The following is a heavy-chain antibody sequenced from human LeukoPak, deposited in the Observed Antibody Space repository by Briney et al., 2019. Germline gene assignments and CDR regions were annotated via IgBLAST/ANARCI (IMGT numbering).Heavy chain of an antibody. CDR2: IYTSGST. V-gene: IGHV4-61*02. CDR1: GGSISSGSYY. J-gene: IGHJ4*02. CDR3: ARHLFGSGYYPDY. D-gene: IGHD3-22*01. Sequence: SETLSLTCTVSGGSISSGSYYWSWIRQPAGKGLEWIGRIYTSGSTNYNPSLKSRVTISEDKSKNQFSLKLSSVTAADTAVYYCARHLFGSGYYPDYWGQGTLVTVSS.